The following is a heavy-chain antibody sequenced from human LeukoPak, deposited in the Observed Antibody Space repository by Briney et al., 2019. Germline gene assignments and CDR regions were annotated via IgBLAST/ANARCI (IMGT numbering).Heavy chain of an antibody. CDR2: ISYSGT. CDR1: GGSVSSSSYY. V-gene: IGHV4-39*01. D-gene: IGHD4-23*01. J-gene: IGHJ4*02. Sequence: SETLSLTCTVSGGSVSSSSYYWGWIRQPPGKGLEWIGSISYSGTYYNPSLKSRLTISVDTSKNQFSLKLSSVTAADTAVYYCANSANYGGNSGYFDYWGQETLVTVSS. CDR3: ANSANYGGNSGYFDY.